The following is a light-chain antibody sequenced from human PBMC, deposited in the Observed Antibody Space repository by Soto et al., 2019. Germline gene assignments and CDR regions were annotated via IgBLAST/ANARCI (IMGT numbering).Light chain of an antibody. CDR3: MQALQTPYT. Sequence: DIVMSQSPLSLPVTPGEPASISCRSSQSLLQSNGYNYLDWYLQKPGQSPQLLIYLGSYRASGVPDRFSGSGAGTDFTLKISRVEAEDVGVYYGMQALQTPYTFGQGTKREIK. V-gene: IGKV2-28*01. CDR1: QSLLQSNGYNY. J-gene: IGKJ2*01. CDR2: LGS.